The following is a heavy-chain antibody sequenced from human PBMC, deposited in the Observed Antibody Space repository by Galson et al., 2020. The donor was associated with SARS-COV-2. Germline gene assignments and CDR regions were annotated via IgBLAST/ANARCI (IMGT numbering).Heavy chain of an antibody. Sequence: GESLKISCAASGFTFSAYSMNWVRQSPGKGLEWVSSITSSSGYMYYADSVKGRFTISRDNAESSLYLQMNSLRAEDTAVYYCARPSYSSSSFWYFDLWGRGTLVTVSS. J-gene: IGHJ2*01. V-gene: IGHV3-21*01. CDR2: ITSSSGYM. D-gene: IGHD6-13*01. CDR3: ARPSYSSSSFWYFDL. CDR1: GFTFSAYS.